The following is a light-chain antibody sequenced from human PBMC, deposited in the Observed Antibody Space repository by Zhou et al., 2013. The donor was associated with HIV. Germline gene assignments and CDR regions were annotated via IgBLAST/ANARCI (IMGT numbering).Light chain of an antibody. CDR1: QSVSKY. V-gene: IGKV3-11*01. J-gene: IGKJ4*01. CDR2: DAS. Sequence: EIVLTQSPATLSLSPGERATLSCRASQSVSKYLAWYQQKRGQAPRLLIYDASNRATGIPARFSGSGSGTEFTLTISSLQPEDFATYFCLQDYNYPPTFGGGTKVEIK. CDR3: LQDYNYPPT.